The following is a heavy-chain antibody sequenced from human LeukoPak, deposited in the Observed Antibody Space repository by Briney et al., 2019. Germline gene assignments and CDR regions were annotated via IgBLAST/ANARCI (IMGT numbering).Heavy chain of an antibody. V-gene: IGHV3-21*01. CDR3: ARGDTQSKYRQFDS. CDR1: GFTFSSYS. J-gene: IGHJ4*02. Sequence: PGGSLRLSCAASGFTFSSYSMNWVRQAPGKGLEWVSSISSSSSYIYYADSVKGRFTISRDNAKNSLYLQMNSLRAEDTGVYYCARGDTQSKYRQFDSRGQGSLVIVSS. D-gene: IGHD1-26*01. CDR2: ISSSSSYI.